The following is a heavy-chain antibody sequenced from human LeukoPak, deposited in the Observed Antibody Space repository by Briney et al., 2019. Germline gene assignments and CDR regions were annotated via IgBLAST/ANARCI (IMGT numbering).Heavy chain of an antibody. CDR3: ARVPFEGITVVRAYYFDF. D-gene: IGHD3-10*01. V-gene: IGHV4-59*01. CDR2: IYYSGST. Sequence: SETLSLTCTVSGGSISSYFWSWIRQPPGKGLEWIGYIYYSGSTNYNPSLKSRVTFSVDTSKNQFSLRLSSVTAADTGVYFCARVPFEGITVVRAYYFDFWGQGTLVTVSS. J-gene: IGHJ4*02. CDR1: GGSISSYF.